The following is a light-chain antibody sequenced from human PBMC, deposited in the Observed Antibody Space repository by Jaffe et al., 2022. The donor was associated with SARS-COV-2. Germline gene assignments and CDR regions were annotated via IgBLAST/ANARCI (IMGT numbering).Light chain of an antibody. J-gene: IGKJ2*01. CDR1: QSVGTN. CDR2: DAF. CDR3: QQTNSRKP. V-gene: IGKV3-11*01. Sequence: EIVLTQSPVTLSLSPGEGTTLSCRASQSVGTNLAWYQHKPGQAPRLLIYDAFNRATGIPARFSGSGSGTYFTLTISSLEPEDFAVYYCQQTNSRKPFGQGTKLESK.